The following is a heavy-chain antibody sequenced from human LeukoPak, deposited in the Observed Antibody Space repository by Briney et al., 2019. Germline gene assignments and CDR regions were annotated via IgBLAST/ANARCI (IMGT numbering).Heavy chain of an antibody. CDR2: IKQDGSEK. D-gene: IGHD2-2*01. Sequence: GGSLRLSCAASRFTFSSYGMHWVRQAPGKGLEWVANIKQDGSEKYYVDSVKGRFTISRDNAKNSLYLQMNSLRAEDTAVYYCARDLDIVVVPAAFDAFDIWGQGTMVTVSS. CDR3: ARDLDIVVVPAAFDAFDI. V-gene: IGHV3-7*01. J-gene: IGHJ3*02. CDR1: RFTFSSYG.